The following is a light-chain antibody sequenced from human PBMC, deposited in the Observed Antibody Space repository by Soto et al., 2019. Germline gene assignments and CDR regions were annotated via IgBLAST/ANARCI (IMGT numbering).Light chain of an antibody. J-gene: IGLJ3*02. Sequence: QSAVTQPGSVSGSPGQSSAISCTGTRSDVGGYNYVSWYQQPPGKAPKLIIYDVSDRPSGVSTRFSGSKSGNTASLTISGLQADDEADYYCSSYTTQSTVVFGGGTKVTVL. CDR2: DVS. CDR1: RSDVGGYNY. V-gene: IGLV2-14*01. CDR3: SSYTTQSTVV.